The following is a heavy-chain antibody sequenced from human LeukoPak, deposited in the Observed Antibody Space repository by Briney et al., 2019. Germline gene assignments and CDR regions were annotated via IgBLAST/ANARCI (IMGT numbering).Heavy chain of an antibody. CDR1: GYSFTSYW. Sequence: GESLKISCQGSGYSFTSYWIGWVRQMPGKGLEWMGIIYPGDSDTRYSPSFQGQVTISADKSISTAYLQWSSLKASDTAMYYCARRLSCSGGSCYTLSVWGQGTLVTVSS. V-gene: IGHV5-51*01. J-gene: IGHJ4*02. D-gene: IGHD2-15*01. CDR3: ARRLSCSGGSCYTLSV. CDR2: IYPGDSDT.